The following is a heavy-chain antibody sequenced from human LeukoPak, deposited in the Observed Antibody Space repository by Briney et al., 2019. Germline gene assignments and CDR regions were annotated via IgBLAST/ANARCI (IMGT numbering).Heavy chain of an antibody. CDR1: GDSISSGSYY. Sequence: PSQTLSLTCTVSGDSISSGSYYWSWIRQPAGKGLEWIGYIYYSGSTNYNPSLKSRVTISVDTSKNQFSLKLSSVTAADTAVYYCARGHYYDTPLDYWGQGTLVTVSS. CDR2: IYYSGST. V-gene: IGHV4-61*09. D-gene: IGHD3-22*01. CDR3: ARGHYYDTPLDY. J-gene: IGHJ4*02.